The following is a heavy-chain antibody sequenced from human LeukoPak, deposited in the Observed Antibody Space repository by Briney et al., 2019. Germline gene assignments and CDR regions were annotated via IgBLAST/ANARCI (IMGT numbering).Heavy chain of an antibody. J-gene: IGHJ3*02. Sequence: GGSLRLSCAASGFTFSSHSMNWVRQAPGKGLEWVSYISSSSNYIYYADSVKGRFTISRDNAKNSLYLQMNSLRAEDTAVYYCAREYDFWSGYSPGAFDIWGQGTMVTVSS. CDR3: AREYDFWSGYSPGAFDI. D-gene: IGHD3-3*01. CDR2: ISSSSNYI. V-gene: IGHV3-21*01. CDR1: GFTFSSHS.